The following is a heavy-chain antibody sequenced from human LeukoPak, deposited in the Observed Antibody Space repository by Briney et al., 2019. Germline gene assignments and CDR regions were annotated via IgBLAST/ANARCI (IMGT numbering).Heavy chain of an antibody. V-gene: IGHV3-48*01. CDR2: ISSSSSTI. CDR3: AREETLDAFDI. Sequence: GGSLRLSCAASGFTFSSYSMNWVRQAPGKGLEWVSYISSSSSTIYYADSVKGRFTISRDNAKNSLYLQMNSLRVEDTAVYYCAREETLDAFDIWGQGTMVTVSS. CDR1: GFTFSSYS. J-gene: IGHJ3*02.